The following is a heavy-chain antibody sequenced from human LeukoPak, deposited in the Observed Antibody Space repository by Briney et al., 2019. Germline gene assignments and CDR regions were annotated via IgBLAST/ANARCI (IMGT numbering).Heavy chain of an antibody. CDR1: GFTFSNYA. J-gene: IGHJ4*02. Sequence: PGGSLRLSCAASGFTFSNYAMSWVRQAPGKGLEWVSAISGGGVSTYYADSVKGRFTISRDNSKITLYLQMNSLRAEDTAVYYCAKSPYYYDTKPYSFDYWGQGTLVTVSS. D-gene: IGHD3-22*01. CDR3: AKSPYYYDTKPYSFDY. V-gene: IGHV3-23*01. CDR2: ISGGGVST.